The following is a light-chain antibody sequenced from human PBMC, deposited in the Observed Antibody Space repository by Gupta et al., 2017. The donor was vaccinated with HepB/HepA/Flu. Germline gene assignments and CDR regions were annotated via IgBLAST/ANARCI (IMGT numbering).Light chain of an antibody. CDR1: SSNIGINA. CDR2: SNN. Sequence: QSVLTQPPSASGTPGQRVTISCSGSSSNIGINAVNWYQQLPGTAPNLLIYSNNQRPSGVPDRFSGSKSGTSASLAISGLQSEDEADYFCAAWDDSLNGPLFGGGTKLTVL. V-gene: IGLV1-44*01. CDR3: AAWDDSLNGPL. J-gene: IGLJ2*01.